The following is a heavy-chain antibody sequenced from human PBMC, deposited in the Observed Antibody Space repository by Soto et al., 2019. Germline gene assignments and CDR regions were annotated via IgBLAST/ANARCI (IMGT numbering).Heavy chain of an antibody. CDR3: ARNRVTQSDY. CDR1: GGSISSGDYY. Sequence: SETLSLTCTVSGGSISSGDYYWSWIRQPPGKGLEWIGYIFYSGSTYYNPSLKSRVTISVDTSKNQFSLKLSSVTAADTAVNYCARNRVTQSDYWGQGTLVTVSS. D-gene: IGHD2-21*02. CDR2: IFYSGST. V-gene: IGHV4-30-4*01. J-gene: IGHJ4*02.